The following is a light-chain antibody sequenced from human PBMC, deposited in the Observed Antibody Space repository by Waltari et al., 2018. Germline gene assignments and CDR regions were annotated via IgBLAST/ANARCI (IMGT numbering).Light chain of an antibody. V-gene: IGLV2-23*02. CDR3: CSYAGSSTFV. J-gene: IGLJ2*01. Sequence: QSALTQPASVSGSPGQSITISRTGTRSDFGRYNLVSWYQPHPGKAPKPVIYAVSKRPSGVSNRFSGSKSGNTASLTISGLQAEDEADYYCCSYAGSSTFVFGGGTKLTVL. CDR1: RSDFGRYNL. CDR2: AVS.